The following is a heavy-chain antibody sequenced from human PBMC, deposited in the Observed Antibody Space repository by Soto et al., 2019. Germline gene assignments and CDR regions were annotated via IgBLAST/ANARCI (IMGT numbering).Heavy chain of an antibody. Sequence: PLGSLRLSCVASGFTFSTYDMNWVRQAPGKGLEWGSSINRASIYIYYADSVRGRFTISRDNANNSLYLQMDSLRVEDKAVYYCARRTVTTYHYFDYWGQGTLVTVSS. CDR3: ARRTVTTYHYFDY. CDR1: GFTFSTYD. V-gene: IGHV3-21*01. J-gene: IGHJ4*02. CDR2: INRASIYI. D-gene: IGHD4-17*01.